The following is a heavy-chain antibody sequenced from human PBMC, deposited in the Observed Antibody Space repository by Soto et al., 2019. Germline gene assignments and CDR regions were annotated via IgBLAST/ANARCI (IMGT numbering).Heavy chain of an antibody. V-gene: IGHV3-33*01. Sequence: GGSLRLSCAASGFTFSSYGMHWVRQAPGKGLEWVAVIWYDGSNKYYADSVKGRFTISRANSKNTLYLQMNSLRAEDTAVYYCARDAFFSSSSVGLPSKYYYYYGMDVWGQGTTVTVSS. CDR1: GFTFSSYG. CDR2: IWYDGSNK. CDR3: ARDAFFSSSSVGLPSKYYYYYGMDV. D-gene: IGHD6-6*01. J-gene: IGHJ6*02.